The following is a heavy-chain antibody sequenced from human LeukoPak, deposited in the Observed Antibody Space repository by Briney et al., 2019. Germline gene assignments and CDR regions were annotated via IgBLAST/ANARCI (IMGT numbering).Heavy chain of an antibody. J-gene: IGHJ6*03. D-gene: IGHD3-22*01. Sequence: GGSLRLSCAASGFTFSSYWMSWVRQAPGKGLEWVANIKEDGSEKYYVDSVKGRFTISRDNAKNSLYLQMNGLRAEDTAVYFCARGVKGYDSSGTYYYYYYMDVWGKGTTVTVSS. CDR3: ARGVKGYDSSGTYYYYYYMDV. CDR1: GFTFSSYW. V-gene: IGHV3-7*01. CDR2: IKEDGSEK.